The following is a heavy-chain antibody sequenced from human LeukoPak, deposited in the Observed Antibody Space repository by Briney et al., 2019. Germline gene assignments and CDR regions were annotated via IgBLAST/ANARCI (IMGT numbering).Heavy chain of an antibody. J-gene: IGHJ4*02. Sequence: GGSLRLSCAASGFTFSDYYMSWIRQAPGKGLEWVSYISSSGSTIYYADSVKGRFTISRDNAKNSLYLQMNSLRAEDTAVYYCAKDQWQQLVIHYWGQGTLVTVSS. V-gene: IGHV3-11*04. CDR1: GFTFSDYY. CDR2: ISSSGSTI. CDR3: AKDQWQQLVIHY. D-gene: IGHD6-13*01.